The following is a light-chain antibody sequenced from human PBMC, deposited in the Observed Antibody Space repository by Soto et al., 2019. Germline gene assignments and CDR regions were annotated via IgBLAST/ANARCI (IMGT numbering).Light chain of an antibody. J-gene: IGLJ3*02. Sequence: QSVLTQPASVSGSPGQSITISCTGTSSDVGSYNLVSWYQRHPDKDPKLMIYEVSQRPSGVSDRFSGSKSGNTASLTISGLQAEDEADYYCFSYASTSTLLFGGGTQLTVL. V-gene: IGLV2-23*02. CDR3: FSYASTSTLL. CDR1: SSDVGSYNL. CDR2: EVS.